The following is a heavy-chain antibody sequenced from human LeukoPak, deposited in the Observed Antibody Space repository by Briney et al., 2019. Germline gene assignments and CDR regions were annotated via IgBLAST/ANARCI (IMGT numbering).Heavy chain of an antibody. J-gene: IGHJ4*02. CDR1: GGSISSGGYY. Sequence: PSETLSLTCTVSGGSISSGGYYWSWIRQHPGKGLEWIGYIYYSGSTYYNPSLKSRVTIPVDTSKNQFSLKLSSVTAADTAVYYCARGQLSSTSAARIFDYWGQGTLVTVSS. V-gene: IGHV4-31*03. D-gene: IGHD2-2*01. CDR2: IYYSGST. CDR3: ARGQLSSTSAARIFDY.